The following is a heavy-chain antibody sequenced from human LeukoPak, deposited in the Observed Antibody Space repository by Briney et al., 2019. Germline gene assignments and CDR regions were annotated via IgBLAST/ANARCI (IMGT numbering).Heavy chain of an antibody. V-gene: IGHV1-18*01. CDR1: GYTFSRSG. J-gene: IGHJ4*02. Sequence: ASVKVSCKATGYTFSRSGISWVRQAPGQGLEWMGWISAYNGNTNYAQKLQGRVTMTTDTSTSTAYMELRSLRSDDTAVYYCVREGYSSGFVDYWGQGTLVTVSS. CDR3: VREGYSSGFVDY. D-gene: IGHD6-19*01. CDR2: ISAYNGNT.